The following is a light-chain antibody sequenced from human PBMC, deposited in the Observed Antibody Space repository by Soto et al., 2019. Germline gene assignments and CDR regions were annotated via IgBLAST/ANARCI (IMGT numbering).Light chain of an antibody. CDR3: QHYDNTPT. J-gene: IGKJ4*01. CDR1: QSVSSNQ. Sequence: IMLTKSPGTVTLSPGEGASLSCRASQSVSSNQIAWYQQRPGQTPRLLMYGTSSRAPGIPDRFSGSGSGTGFTLTIRRLEPEDFAVYYCQHYDNTPTFGGG. V-gene: IGKV3-20*01. CDR2: GTS.